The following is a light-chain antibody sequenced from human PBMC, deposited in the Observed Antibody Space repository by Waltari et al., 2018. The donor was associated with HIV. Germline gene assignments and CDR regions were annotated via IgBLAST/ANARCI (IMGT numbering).Light chain of an antibody. CDR1: NSNIGSNT. Sequence: QSVLTQPPSTSGTPGQRVTISCSGSNSNIGSNTVNWYQQVPGEAPKLLIYSNDQRPSGVPDRFSGSNSDTSASLAISGLQSEDETDYYCASWDDSLNGVVFGGGTKLTAL. CDR2: SND. J-gene: IGLJ2*01. V-gene: IGLV1-44*01. CDR3: ASWDDSLNGVV.